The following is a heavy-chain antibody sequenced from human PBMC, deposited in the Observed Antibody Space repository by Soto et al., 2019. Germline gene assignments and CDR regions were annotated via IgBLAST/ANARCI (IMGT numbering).Heavy chain of an antibody. CDR1: GFGFSSYA. Sequence: GSLRLSCAACGFGFSSYAMSWVRQAPGKGLEWVSAISGSGGSTYYADSVKGRFTISRDNSKNTLYLQMNSLRAEDTAVYYCAKGVDTAMVTGYYYYMDVWGKGTTVTVSS. J-gene: IGHJ6*03. CDR3: AKGVDTAMVTGYYYYMDV. D-gene: IGHD5-18*01. V-gene: IGHV3-23*01. CDR2: ISGSGGST.